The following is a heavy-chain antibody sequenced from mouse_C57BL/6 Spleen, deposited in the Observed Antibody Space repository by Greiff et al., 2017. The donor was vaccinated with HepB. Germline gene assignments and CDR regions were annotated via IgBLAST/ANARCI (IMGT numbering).Heavy chain of an antibody. CDR3: NWAWFAY. V-gene: IGHV14-4*01. CDR1: GFNIKDDY. J-gene: IGHJ3*01. CDR2: IDPENGDT. Sequence: EVQRVESGAELVRPGASVKLSCTASGFNIKDDYMHWVKQRPEQGLEWIGWIDPENGDTEYASKFQGKATITADTSSNTAYLQLSSLTSEDTAVYYCNWAWFAYWGQGTLVTVSA. D-gene: IGHD4-1*01.